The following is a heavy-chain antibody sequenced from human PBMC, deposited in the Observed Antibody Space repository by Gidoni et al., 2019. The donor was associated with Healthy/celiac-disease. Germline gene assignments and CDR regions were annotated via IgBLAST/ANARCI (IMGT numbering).Heavy chain of an antibody. CDR3: APPGTDYYYYYMDV. CDR1: GGTFSSYA. V-gene: IGHV1-69*04. J-gene: IGHJ6*03. CDR2: LIPILGLA. D-gene: IGHD1-26*01. Sequence: QVQLVQSGAEVKKPGSSVKVSCKASGGTFSSYAISWVRQAPGPGLEWMGRLIPILGLAQYAQKFPGRVTITADKSTSTAYMDLSSLRSEDTAVYYCAPPGTDYYYYYMDVWGKGTTVTVSS.